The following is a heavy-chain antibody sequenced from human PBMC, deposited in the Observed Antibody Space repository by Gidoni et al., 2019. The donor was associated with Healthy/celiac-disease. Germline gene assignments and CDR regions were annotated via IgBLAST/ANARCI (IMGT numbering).Heavy chain of an antibody. V-gene: IGHV3-64D*09. Sequence: EVQLVESGGGLVQPGGSLRLSCSASGFTFSSYAMHWVRQAPGKGLEYVSAISSNGGSTYYADSVKGRFTISRDNSKNTLYLQMSSLRAEDTAVYYCVKDLGQWLKPGAGDYWGQGTLVTVSS. J-gene: IGHJ4*02. CDR2: ISSNGGST. CDR3: VKDLGQWLKPGAGDY. D-gene: IGHD6-19*01. CDR1: GFTFSSYA.